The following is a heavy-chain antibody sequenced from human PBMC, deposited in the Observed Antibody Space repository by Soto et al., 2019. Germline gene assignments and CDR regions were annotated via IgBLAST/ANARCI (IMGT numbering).Heavy chain of an antibody. V-gene: IGHV1-46*01. D-gene: IGHD2-15*01. Sequence: ASVKVSCKASGYTFPRYNVHWVRQAPGQGLEWMAIINPSGGTTYYVQKFEGRVTLTTDTSTSTVYMELSSLRSDDTAVYYWARVRGGGSEYFFDYWGQGTLVTVSS. CDR2: INPSGGTT. CDR3: ARVRGGGSEYFFDY. CDR1: GYTFPRYN. J-gene: IGHJ4*02.